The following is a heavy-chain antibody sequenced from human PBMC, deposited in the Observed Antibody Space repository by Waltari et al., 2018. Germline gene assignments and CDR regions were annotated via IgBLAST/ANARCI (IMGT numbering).Heavy chain of an antibody. CDR2: INHSGST. D-gene: IGHD1-26*01. V-gene: IGHV4-34*01. J-gene: IGHJ6*03. CDR1: GGSFSGYS. Sequence: QVQIQQWGAGLLKPSETLSLTCVVYGGSFSGYSWSWIRQPPGTGLEWIGEINHSGSTNYNPSLKSRITMSVDTSRNQFSLKLSSVTAADTAVYYCARARGGYWRVNYYHYMDVWGKGTTVTVSS. CDR3: ARARGGYWRVNYYHYMDV.